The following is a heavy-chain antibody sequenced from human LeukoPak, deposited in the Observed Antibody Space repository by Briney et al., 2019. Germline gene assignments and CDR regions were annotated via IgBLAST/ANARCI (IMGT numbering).Heavy chain of an antibody. V-gene: IGHV3-7*04. CDR1: GFTFSNYW. CDR2: INRDGSGK. D-gene: IGHD1-1*01. CDR3: ARVQTGTTNWFDP. Sequence: GGSLRLSCTASGFTFSNYWMSWVRQAPGKGLEWVANINRDGSGKYYVDSVRGRFTISRDNAKNSLYLQMNSLRAEDTAVYYCARVQTGTTNWFDPWGQGTLVTVSS. J-gene: IGHJ5*02.